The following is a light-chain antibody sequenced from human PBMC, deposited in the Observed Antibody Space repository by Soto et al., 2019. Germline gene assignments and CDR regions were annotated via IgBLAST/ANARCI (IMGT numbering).Light chain of an antibody. V-gene: IGKV3-20*01. CDR2: DTS. Sequence: ETVLTQSPGTLSLSPGERATVSCRASQSVGGSSLAWYQQRPGQAPRLLIYDTSKRATGIPDRFSGSGSGTDVTLTISRLEPEDFAVYYWQQYQNAPRTFGQGTKVEIK. CDR1: QSVGGSS. CDR3: QQYQNAPRT. J-gene: IGKJ1*01.